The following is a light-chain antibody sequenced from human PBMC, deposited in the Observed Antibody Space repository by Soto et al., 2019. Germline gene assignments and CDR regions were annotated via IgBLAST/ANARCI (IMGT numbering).Light chain of an antibody. CDR2: GNS. J-gene: IGLJ2*01. V-gene: IGLV1-40*01. Sequence: QSVLTQPPSVTGAPGQRVSISCTGSSSNIGAGYDVHWYQQLPCTAPKLLIYGNSNRPSGVPDRFSGSKSGTSASLAITGLQAEDEADYYCQSYDSSVSKVVFGGGTKLTVL. CDR1: SSNIGAGYD. CDR3: QSYDSSVSKVV.